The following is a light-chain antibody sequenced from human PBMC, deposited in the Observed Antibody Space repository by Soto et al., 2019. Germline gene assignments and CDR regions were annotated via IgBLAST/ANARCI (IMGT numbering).Light chain of an antibody. V-gene: IGKV1-13*02. J-gene: IGKJ4*01. Sequence: IQITHSPSSLSASVGVRVTITCRASQDIRNVLGWFQQKPGKAPKLLIYDASSLESGVPSRFSGRRSGTEFTLTISSLQPDDVGTYYCQQYASYLPLTFAGGTKLDIK. CDR1: QDIRNV. CDR2: DAS. CDR3: QQYASYLPLT.